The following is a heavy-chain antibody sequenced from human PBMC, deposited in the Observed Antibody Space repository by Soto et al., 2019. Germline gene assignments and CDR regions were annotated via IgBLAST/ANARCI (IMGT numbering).Heavy chain of an antibody. Sequence: QVQLQESGPGLVKPSQTLSLTCTDSGGSINSGGYCWSLIRQHPGKGLDWIGCISYGGSTSYNPSLKSRVPISVDTSKNQFSLKLTSVTAADTAVYYCSRGILVWGQGALITVSS. V-gene: IGHV4-31*03. J-gene: IGHJ4*02. D-gene: IGHD5-18*01. CDR1: GGSINSGGYC. CDR3: SRGILV. CDR2: ISYGGST.